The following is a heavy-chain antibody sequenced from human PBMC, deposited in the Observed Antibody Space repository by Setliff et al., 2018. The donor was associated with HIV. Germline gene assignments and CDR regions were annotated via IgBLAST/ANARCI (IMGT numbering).Heavy chain of an antibody. CDR2: IYNNGNAY. Sequence: SGTLCLTCAVYGVSFSGYYWSWIRQPPGKGLEWLGYIYNNGNAYYYNPSLKRRVAISIDTSKNPFSLNLTSVTAADAAFYYCTSRVYYYYSNNFLLEEGFDPWGQGTPVTVSS. J-gene: IGHJ5*01. V-gene: IGHV4-34*01. D-gene: IGHD3-22*01. CDR3: TSRVYYYYSNNFLLEEGFDP. CDR1: GVSFSGYY.